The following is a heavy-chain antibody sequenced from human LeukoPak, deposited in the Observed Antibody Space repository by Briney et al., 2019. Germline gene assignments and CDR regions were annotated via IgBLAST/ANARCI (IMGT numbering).Heavy chain of an antibody. CDR3: ARDEGYYYGSGSNNWFDP. CDR1: GYTFTSYG. V-gene: IGHV1-18*01. CDR2: ISAYNGNT. Sequence: ASVKVSCTASGYTFTSYGISWVRQAPGQGLEWMGWISAYNGNTNYAQKLQGRVTMTTDTSTSTAYMELRSLGSDDTAVYYCARDEGYYYGSGSNNWFDPWGQGTLVTVSS. D-gene: IGHD3-10*01. J-gene: IGHJ5*02.